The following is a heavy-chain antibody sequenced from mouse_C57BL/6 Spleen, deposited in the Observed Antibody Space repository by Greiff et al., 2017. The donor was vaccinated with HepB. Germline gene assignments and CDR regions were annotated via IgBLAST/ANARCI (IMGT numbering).Heavy chain of an antibody. CDR1: GFTFSSYG. J-gene: IGHJ1*03. CDR2: ISSGGSYT. CDR3: ARQAYSSDFDV. V-gene: IGHV5-6*01. Sequence: EVQGVESGGDLVKPGGSLKLSCAASGFTFSSYGMSWVRQTPDKRLEWFATISSGGSYTYYPDSVKGRFTISRDNAKNTLYLQMSSLKSEDTAMYYCARQAYSSDFDVWGTGTTVTVSS. D-gene: IGHD2-12*01.